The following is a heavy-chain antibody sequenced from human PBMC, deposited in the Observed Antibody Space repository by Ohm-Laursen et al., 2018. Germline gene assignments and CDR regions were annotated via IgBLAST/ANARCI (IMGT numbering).Heavy chain of an antibody. J-gene: IGHJ6*02. CDR1: GFTFSNYW. Sequence: SLRLSCAASGFTFSNYWMSWVRQAPGKGLEWVANIKQDGSEKYYVDSVTGRFTISRDNDEDTLYLQMNSLRAEDTAIYYCARHDSSDSPSHYYYYTMDVWGQGTTVTVSS. CDR2: IKQDGSEK. D-gene: IGHD3-22*01. V-gene: IGHV3-7*03. CDR3: ARHDSSDSPSHYYYYTMDV.